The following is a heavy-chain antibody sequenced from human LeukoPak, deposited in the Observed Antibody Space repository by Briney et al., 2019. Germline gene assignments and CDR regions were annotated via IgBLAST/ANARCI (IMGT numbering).Heavy chain of an antibody. CDR3: ARGGDQISSRAFDI. D-gene: IGHD6-6*01. CDR2: FDPEDGET. V-gene: IGHV1-24*01. J-gene: IGHJ3*02. CDR1: GYTLTELS. Sequence: GASVKVSCKVSGYTLTELSMHWVRQAPGKGLEWMGGFDPEDGETIYAQKFQGRVTITRDTSASTAYMELSSLRSEDTAVYYCARGGDQISSRAFDIWGQGTMVTVSS.